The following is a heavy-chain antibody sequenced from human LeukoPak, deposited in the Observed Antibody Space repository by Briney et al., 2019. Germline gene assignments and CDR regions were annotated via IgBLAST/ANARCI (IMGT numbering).Heavy chain of an antibody. CDR2: IYPGDSDT. J-gene: IGHJ4*02. V-gene: IGHV5-51*01. Sequence: GESLKISCKASGYSFTSYWIGWVRQMPGKSLEWMGIIYPGDSDTRYSPSFQGQVTTSADKSISTAYLQWSSLKASDTAMYYCARLQDTAMVNFDYWGQGTLVTVSS. CDR1: GYSFTSYW. CDR3: ARLQDTAMVNFDY. D-gene: IGHD5-18*01.